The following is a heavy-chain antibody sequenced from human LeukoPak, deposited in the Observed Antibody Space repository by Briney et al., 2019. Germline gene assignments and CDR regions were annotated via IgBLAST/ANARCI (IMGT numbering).Heavy chain of an antibody. CDR1: GVTLITHI. V-gene: IGHV1-69*02. J-gene: IGHJ4*02. CDR3: ARHSSRGHYYDFDS. Sequence: ASVKVSCKASGVTLITHIISWVRQAPGQGLEWMGRIIPMLSITNYAQKFQGRVTITADKSTNTAYMELTSLTSEDTAVYFCARHSSRGHYYDFDSWGQGTLVTVSS. CDR2: IIPMLSIT. D-gene: IGHD3-22*01.